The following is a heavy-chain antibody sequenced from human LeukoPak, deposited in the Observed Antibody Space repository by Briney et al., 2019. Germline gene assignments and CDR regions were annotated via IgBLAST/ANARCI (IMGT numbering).Heavy chain of an antibody. CDR2: IYYSGST. CDR3: ARVWFGGLSSFDY. CDR1: GGSISSGGYY. Sequence: SQTLSLTCTVSGGSISSGGYYWTWVRQHPGKGLEWIGYIYYSGSTYYNPSLKSRVTMSIDTSKNQFSLKLSSVTAADTAVYYCARVWFGGLSSFDYWGQGTLVTVSS. D-gene: IGHD3-10*01. J-gene: IGHJ4*02. V-gene: IGHV4-31*03.